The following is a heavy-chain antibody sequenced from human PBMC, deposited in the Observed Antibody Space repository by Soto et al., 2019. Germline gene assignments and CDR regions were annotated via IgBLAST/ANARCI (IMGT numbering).Heavy chain of an antibody. CDR1: GFTFSSYS. V-gene: IGHV3-21*06. Sequence: GGSLRLSCADSGFTFSSYSMNWVRQAPGKGLEWVSSISRSSSYIYYADSVKGRFTISRDNAKNSLYLQMNSLRAEDTAVYYCARDSSSSYFHYFDYWGQGTLVTVSS. D-gene: IGHD2-15*01. CDR2: ISRSSSYI. CDR3: ARDSSSSYFHYFDY. J-gene: IGHJ4*02.